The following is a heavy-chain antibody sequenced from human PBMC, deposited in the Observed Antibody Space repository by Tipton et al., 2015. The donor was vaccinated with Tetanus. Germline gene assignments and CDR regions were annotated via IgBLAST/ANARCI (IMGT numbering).Heavy chain of an antibody. D-gene: IGHD6-6*01. CDR1: GGPISSYY. CDR2: IYYSGST. CDR3: ARGPSSHGFDP. V-gene: IGHV4-59*01. J-gene: IGHJ5*02. Sequence: TLSLTCTVSGGPISSYYWSWIRQPPGKGLEWIGYIYYSGSTNYNPSLKSRVTISVDTSKNQFSLKLSSVTAADTAVYYCARGPSSHGFDPWGQGTLVTVSS.